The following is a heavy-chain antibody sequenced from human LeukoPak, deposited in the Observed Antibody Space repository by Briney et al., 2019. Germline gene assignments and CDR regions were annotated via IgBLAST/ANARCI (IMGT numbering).Heavy chain of an antibody. V-gene: IGHV1-69*04. J-gene: IGHJ6*02. CDR3: AREYIVVVTATFNGMDV. D-gene: IGHD2-21*02. Sequence: SVKVSCKASGGTFGSYAISWVRQAPGQGLEWMGRIIPILGIANYAQKFQGRVTITADKSTSTAYMELSSLRSEDTAVYYCAREYIVVVTATFNGMDVWGQGTTVTVSS. CDR1: GGTFGSYA. CDR2: IIPILGIA.